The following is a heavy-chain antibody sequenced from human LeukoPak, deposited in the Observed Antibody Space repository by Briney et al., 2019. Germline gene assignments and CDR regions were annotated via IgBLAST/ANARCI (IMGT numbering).Heavy chain of an antibody. CDR2: ISGGGGST. D-gene: IGHD1-26*01. CDR1: AFTFSNYA. CDR3: AKGTYSGYGGATRFDY. J-gene: IGHJ4*02. Sequence: PGGSLRLSCAAPAFTFSNYAMSWVRQAPGKGLEWVSAISGGGGSTYYADSVEGRFTISRDNSKNTLYLQMNSLRAEDTAIYYCAKGTYSGYGGATRFDYWGQGTLVTVSS. V-gene: IGHV3-23*01.